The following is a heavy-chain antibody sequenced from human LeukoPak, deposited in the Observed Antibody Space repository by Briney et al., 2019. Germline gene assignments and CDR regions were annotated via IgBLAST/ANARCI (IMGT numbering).Heavy chain of an antibody. CDR1: GLTFSSYG. V-gene: IGHV3-33*01. Sequence: GGSLRLSCAASGLTFSSYGMHWVRQAPGKGLEWVAVIWYDGSNKYYADSVKGRFTISRDNSKNTLYLQMNSLRAEDTAVYYCARTPEQWLAYFDYWGQGTLVTVSS. CDR3: ARTPEQWLAYFDY. J-gene: IGHJ4*02. CDR2: IWYDGSNK. D-gene: IGHD6-19*01.